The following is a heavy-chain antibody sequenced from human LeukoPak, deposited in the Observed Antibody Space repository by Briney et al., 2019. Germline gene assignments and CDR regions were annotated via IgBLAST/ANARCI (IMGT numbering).Heavy chain of an antibody. CDR1: GYTFTGYY. Sequence: ASVKVSCKASGYTFTGYYLHWVRQAPGQGLEWMGWINSNNGGTNSAQKFQARVTMTRDTSISTAYMELSSLTSDDTAVYYCAREGNAYDYWGQGTLVTVSS. V-gene: IGHV1-2*02. CDR2: INSNNGGT. J-gene: IGHJ4*02. CDR3: AREGNAYDY. D-gene: IGHD3-16*01.